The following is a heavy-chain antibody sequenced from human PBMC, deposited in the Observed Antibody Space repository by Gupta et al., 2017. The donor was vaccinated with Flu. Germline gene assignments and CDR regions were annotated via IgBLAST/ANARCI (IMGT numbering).Heavy chain of an antibody. V-gene: IGHV1-69*08. D-gene: IGHD2-2*01. CDR3: ARDLGYCSSTSCYSRYGMDV. CDR1: GGTFSSYT. CDR2: IIPILGIA. Sequence: QVQLVQSGAEVKKPGSSVKVSCKASGGTFSSYTISWVRQAPGQGLEWMGRIIPILGIANYAQKFQGRVTITADKSTSTAYMELSSLRSEDTAVYYCARDLGYCSSTSCYSRYGMDVWGQGTTVTVSS. J-gene: IGHJ6*02.